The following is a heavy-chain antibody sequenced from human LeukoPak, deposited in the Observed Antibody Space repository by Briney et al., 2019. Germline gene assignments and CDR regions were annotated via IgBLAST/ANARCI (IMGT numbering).Heavy chain of an antibody. CDR3: ARGDYYYYCMDV. CDR1: GASISSYY. J-gene: IGHJ6*03. V-gene: IGHV4-4*07. CDR2: IYVSGST. Sequence: PSETLSLTCTVSGASISSYYWNWIRQPAGKGLEWIGRIYVSGSTTYNPSLRSRVTMSIDTSKNQVSLTLRSVIAADTAVYYCARGDYYYYCMDVWGKGTTVIVSS.